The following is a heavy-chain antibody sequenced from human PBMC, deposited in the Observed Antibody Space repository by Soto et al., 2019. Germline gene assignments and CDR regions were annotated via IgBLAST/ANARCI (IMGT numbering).Heavy chain of an antibody. CDR1: GGSISSYY. CDR3: ARDQISLRGWYGWFDP. J-gene: IGHJ5*02. CDR2: IYYSGST. V-gene: IGHV4-59*01. Sequence: SETLSLTCTVSGGSISSYYWSWIRQPPGKGLEWIGYIYYSGSTNYNPSLKSRVTISVDTSKNQFSLKLSSVTAADTAVYYCARDQISLRGWYGWFDPWGQGTLVTVSS. D-gene: IGHD6-19*01.